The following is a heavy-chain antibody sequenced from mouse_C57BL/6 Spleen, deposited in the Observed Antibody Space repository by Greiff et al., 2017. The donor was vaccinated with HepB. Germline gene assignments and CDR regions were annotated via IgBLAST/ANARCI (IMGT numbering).Heavy chain of an antibody. CDR3: ARETFLEGY. CDR1: GYAFSSSW. Sequence: QVQLQQSGPELVKPGASVKISCKASGYAFSSSWMNWVKQRPGEGLEWIGRIYPGDGDTNYNGKFKGKATLTADKSSSTAYMQLSSLTSEDSAVYFCARETFLEGYWGQGTTLTVSS. J-gene: IGHJ2*01. V-gene: IGHV1-82*01. D-gene: IGHD3-2*01. CDR2: IYPGDGDT.